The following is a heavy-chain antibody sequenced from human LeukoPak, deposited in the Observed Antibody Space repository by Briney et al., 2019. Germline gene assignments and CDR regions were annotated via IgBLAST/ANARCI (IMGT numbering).Heavy chain of an antibody. D-gene: IGHD3-9*01. Sequence: GGSLRLSCAASGFTFSSYGMHWVRQAPGKGLEWVAFIRYDGSNKYYADSVEGRFTISRDNSKNTLYLQMNSLRAEDTAVYYCAKDAAYYDILTGYHDYWGQGTLVTVSS. V-gene: IGHV3-30*02. CDR1: GFTFSSYG. CDR3: AKDAAYYDILTGYHDY. CDR2: IRYDGSNK. J-gene: IGHJ4*02.